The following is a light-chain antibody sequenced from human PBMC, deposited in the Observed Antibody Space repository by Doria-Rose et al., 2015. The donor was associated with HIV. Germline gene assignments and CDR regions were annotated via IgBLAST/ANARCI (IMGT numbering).Light chain of an antibody. J-gene: IGLJ1*01. Sequence: QSVLIQPASVSGSPGQSITISCTGTSSDIGGHNYVSWYHHHPGNATKLIIYEVSNRPSGVSHRFSGSKSGNTASLTISGLQAEDEADYYCSSYATSGTLIVFGTGTKVTVL. CDR2: EVS. CDR3: SSYATSGTLIV. CDR1: SSDIGGHNY. V-gene: IGLV2-14*01.